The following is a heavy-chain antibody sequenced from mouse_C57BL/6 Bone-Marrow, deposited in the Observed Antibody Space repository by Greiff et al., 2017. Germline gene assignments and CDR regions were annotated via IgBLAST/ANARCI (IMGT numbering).Heavy chain of an antibody. CDR2: IYPTSGST. J-gene: IGHJ2*01. CDR3: ARPVDY. V-gene: IGHV1-64*01. CDR1: GYTFTSYW. Sequence: LQESGAELVKPGASVKLSCKASGYTFTSYWMHWVKQRPGQGLEWIGMIYPTSGSTNYNEKFKCKATLTVDKSSLPAYIRLSSLTSVDSAVYYCARPVDYWGQGTTLTVSS.